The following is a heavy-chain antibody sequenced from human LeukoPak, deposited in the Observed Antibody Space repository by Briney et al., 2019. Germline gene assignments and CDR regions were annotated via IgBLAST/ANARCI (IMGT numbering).Heavy chain of an antibody. CDR3: ARSLIQPYFDY. J-gene: IGHJ4*02. D-gene: IGHD1-1*01. V-gene: IGHV3-30*04. CDR1: GLTFGTYT. Sequence: PGGSLRLSCEVSGLTFGTYTMNWVRQAPGKGLDWVAAISFDGSDRYYTESVKGRFTISRDNSQNTLFLEMDSLRADDTALYFCARSLIQPYFDYWGQGTLVTVSS. CDR2: ISFDGSDR.